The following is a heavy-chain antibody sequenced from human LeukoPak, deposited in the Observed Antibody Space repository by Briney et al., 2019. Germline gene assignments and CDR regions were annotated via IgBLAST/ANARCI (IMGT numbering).Heavy chain of an antibody. Sequence: PGGSLRLSCAASGFTVSSNYMSWVRQAPGKGLEWVSVIYSGGSTYYADSVKGRFTISRDNSKNTLYLQMNSLRAEDTAAYYCASGDFWSGHYTGFMPDPWGQGTLVTVSS. CDR3: ASGDFWSGHYTGFMPDP. J-gene: IGHJ5*02. CDR1: GFTVSSNY. CDR2: IYSGGST. D-gene: IGHD3-3*01. V-gene: IGHV3-66*02.